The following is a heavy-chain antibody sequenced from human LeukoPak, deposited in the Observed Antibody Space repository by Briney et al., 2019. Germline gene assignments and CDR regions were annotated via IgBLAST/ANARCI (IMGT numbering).Heavy chain of an antibody. CDR1: GFTFDDYT. CDR3: AKDSGGQLWKHYYMDV. Sequence: GGSLRLSCAASGFTFDDYTMHWVRQAPGKGLEWVSLISWDGGSTYYADSVKGRFTISRDNSKNSLYLQMNSLRTEDTALYYCAKDSGGQLWKHYYMDVWGKGTTVTISS. CDR2: ISWDGGST. J-gene: IGHJ6*03. V-gene: IGHV3-43*01. D-gene: IGHD5-18*01.